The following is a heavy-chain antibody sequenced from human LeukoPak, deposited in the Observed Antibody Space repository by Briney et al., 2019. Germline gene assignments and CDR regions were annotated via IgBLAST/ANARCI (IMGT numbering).Heavy chain of an antibody. V-gene: IGHV3-23*01. CDR3: AKVGGSNGWPELPCDS. CDR1: GFTFILYA. J-gene: IGHJ4*02. CDR2: VSVSGNYT. D-gene: IGHD6-19*01. Sequence: PGASLRHSCAASGFTFILYAMSWVRQAPGKGLEWVSAVSVSGNYTYYADSVKGRFTISRHNSKDKEFLQMSSLRAEDTALYCYAKVGGSNGWPELPCDSWGQGSLVTVSS.